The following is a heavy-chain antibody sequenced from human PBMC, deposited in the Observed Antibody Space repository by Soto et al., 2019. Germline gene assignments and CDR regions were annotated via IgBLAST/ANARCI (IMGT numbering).Heavy chain of an antibody. V-gene: IGHV3-74*01. J-gene: IGHJ4*02. Sequence: PGGSLRLSCAASGFTFSNYWMHWVRQAPGKGLVWVSRINSDGSSTTYADSVEGRFTISRDNAKNTLYLQMNSLRAEDTAVYYCARDPAPIGWYDYRGQGTLVTVSS. CDR2: INSDGSST. D-gene: IGHD6-19*01. CDR1: GFTFSNYW. CDR3: ARDPAPIGWYDY.